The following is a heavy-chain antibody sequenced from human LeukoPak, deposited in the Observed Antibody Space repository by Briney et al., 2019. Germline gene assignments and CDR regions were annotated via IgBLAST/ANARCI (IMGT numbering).Heavy chain of an antibody. CDR3: ARDLDDSSGYQPDY. V-gene: IGHV3-21*01. CDR2: ISSSSSYI. J-gene: IGHJ4*02. D-gene: IGHD3-22*01. Sequence: GGSLRLSCAASGFTFSSYSMNWVRQAPGKGLEWVSSISSSSSYIYYADSVKGRFTISRDNAKNSLYVQMNSLRAEDTAVYYCARDLDDSSGYQPDYWGQGTLVTVSS. CDR1: GFTFSSYS.